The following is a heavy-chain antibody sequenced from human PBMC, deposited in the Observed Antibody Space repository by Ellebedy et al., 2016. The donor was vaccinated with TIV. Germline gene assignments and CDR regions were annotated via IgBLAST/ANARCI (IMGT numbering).Heavy chain of an antibody. D-gene: IGHD4-17*01. CDR3: ARGGYYDDYARLDY. CDR2: ISNDENTE. CDR1: GITFSSFA. V-gene: IGHV3-30-3*01. J-gene: IGHJ4*01. Sequence: PGGSLRLSCAASGITFSSFAMHWVRQTPGKGLEWVAFISNDENTEYYVDSVKGRFTISRDNSKNTLYLQMNSLRADDTAIYYCARGGYYDDYARLDYWGHGTLVSVSS.